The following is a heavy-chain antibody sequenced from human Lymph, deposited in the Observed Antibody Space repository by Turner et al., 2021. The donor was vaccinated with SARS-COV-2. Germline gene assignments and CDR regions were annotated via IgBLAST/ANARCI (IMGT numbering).Heavy chain of an antibody. D-gene: IGHD2-21*01. CDR2: IDPRDSDT. CDR1: GYSFTNYW. V-gene: IGHV5-51*01. J-gene: IGHJ4*02. Sequence: EVQLVQSGAEVKQSGESLKLSCKGSGYSFTNYWIGWVRQMPGKGLECRGIIDPRDSDTRYSPSFQGQVTISADKSITTAYRQWSSLKASDTAMYYCARLVTSRRYFDYWGQGTLVTVSS. CDR3: ARLVTSRRYFDY.